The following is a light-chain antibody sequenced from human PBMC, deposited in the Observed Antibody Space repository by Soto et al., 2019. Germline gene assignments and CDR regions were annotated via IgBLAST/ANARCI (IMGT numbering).Light chain of an antibody. J-gene: IGLJ3*02. CDR3: QLWDSGSAHRV. CDR2: YDR. CDR1: NIGSKT. V-gene: IGLV3-21*01. Sequence: ELTQPPSVSVAPGKTASITCVGHNIGSKTVHWYQQKPGQAPTLVIFYDRDRPSGIPERISGSNSGNTATLTITRVEAGDEADYYCQLWDSGSAHRVFGGGTKLTVL.